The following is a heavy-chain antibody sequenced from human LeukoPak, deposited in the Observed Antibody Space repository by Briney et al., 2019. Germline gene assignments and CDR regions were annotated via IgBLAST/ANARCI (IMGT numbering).Heavy chain of an antibody. CDR3: AKAYEGVRGVTGYYFDY. CDR1: GFTFSSYS. D-gene: IGHD3-10*01. CDR2: ISSSSSTI. Sequence: GGSLRLSCAASGFTFSSYSMNWVRQAPGKGLEWVSYISSSSSTIYYADSVKGRFTISRDNSKNTLYLQMNSLRAEDTAVYYCAKAYEGVRGVTGYYFDYWGQGTLVTVSS. J-gene: IGHJ4*02. V-gene: IGHV3-48*01.